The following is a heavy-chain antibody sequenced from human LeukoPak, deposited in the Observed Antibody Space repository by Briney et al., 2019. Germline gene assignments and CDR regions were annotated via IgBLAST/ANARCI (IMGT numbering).Heavy chain of an antibody. J-gene: IGHJ4*02. CDR1: GYTFTGYY. V-gene: IGHV1-2*02. D-gene: IGHD1-1*01. CDR2: INPNSGGT. CDR3: ARGTRPFTKLERRFDY. Sequence: GASVKVSCKASGYTFTGYYMHWVRQAPGQGLEWMGWINPNSGGTNYAQKFQGRVTMTRDTSISTAYMELSRLRSDDTAVYYCARGTRPFTKLERRFDYWGQGTLVTVSS.